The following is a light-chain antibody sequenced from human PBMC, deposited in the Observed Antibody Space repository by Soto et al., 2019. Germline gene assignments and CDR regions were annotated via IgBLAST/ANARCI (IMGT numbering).Light chain of an antibody. CDR3: QQYGGSPPVT. CDR1: QSVTSNS. J-gene: IGKJ4*01. CDR2: GAS. V-gene: IGKV3-20*01. Sequence: EIVLTQSPGTLSLSPGERATLSCRASQSVTSNSLAWYQQKPGPAPRLLISGASRRATGIPDRFSGSGSGTDFILTISRLGPEDSAVYYCQQYGGSPPVTFGGGTKVEIK.